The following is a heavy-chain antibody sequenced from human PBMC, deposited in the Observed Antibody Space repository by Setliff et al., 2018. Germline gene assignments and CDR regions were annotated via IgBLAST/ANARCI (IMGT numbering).Heavy chain of an antibody. CDR3: ARGLRIRDKWKFFRGDTFDV. V-gene: IGHV4-39*07. CDR2: VYYSGYT. D-gene: IGHD1-20*01. CDR1: GGSVSSTSHY. J-gene: IGHJ3*01. Sequence: PSETLSLTCNVSGGSVSSTSHYWGWIRQPPGKGMEWIGSVYYSGYTYYNPSLQSRVTISVDTSKNQFSLKLNSVTAADTAEYFCARGLRIRDKWKFFRGDTFDVWGQGTRVTVSS.